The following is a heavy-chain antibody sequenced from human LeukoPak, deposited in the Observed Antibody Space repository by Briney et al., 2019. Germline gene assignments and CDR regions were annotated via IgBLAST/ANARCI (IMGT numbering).Heavy chain of an antibody. CDR2: IYSAGST. V-gene: IGHV3-53*01. Sequence: GGSLRLSCAASGFTFSTYGMSWVRQTPGKGLEWVSVIYSAGSTYYADSVKGRFTISRDRSKNTLYLQMNNLRAEDTAVYYCTRICGDYYCGMDVWGQGTTVTVSS. D-gene: IGHD4-17*01. CDR3: TRICGDYYCGMDV. J-gene: IGHJ6*02. CDR1: GFTFSTYG.